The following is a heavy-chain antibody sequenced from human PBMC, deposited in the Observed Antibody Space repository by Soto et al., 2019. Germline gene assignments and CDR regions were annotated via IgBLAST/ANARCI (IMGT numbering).Heavy chain of an antibody. V-gene: IGHV3-30-3*01. J-gene: IGHJ4*02. CDR1: GFIFSNSA. D-gene: IGHD3-22*01. CDR2: ISYDGNNK. CDR3: ERQVASYDRSGFFDY. Sequence: GGSLRLSCAGSGFIFSNSAFHWVRQAPGKGLEWVALISYDGNNKYYADSVKGRFTISRDNSKNTLYLQMHSLRADDTAVYYCERQVASYDRSGFFDYWGQGALAPVYS.